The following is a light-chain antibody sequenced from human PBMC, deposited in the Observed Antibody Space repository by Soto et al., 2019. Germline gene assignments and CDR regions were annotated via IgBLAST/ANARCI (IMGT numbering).Light chain of an antibody. CDR1: QSISSW. Sequence: DIQMTQSSSTLSASVGDRVTITCRASQSISSWLAWYQQKPGKAPKLLIYDASSLESGVPSRFSGSGSGTEFTLTISSLQPDDFATYYCQQYNSYTYTFGQGTKVDNK. J-gene: IGKJ2*01. CDR3: QQYNSYTYT. V-gene: IGKV1-5*01. CDR2: DAS.